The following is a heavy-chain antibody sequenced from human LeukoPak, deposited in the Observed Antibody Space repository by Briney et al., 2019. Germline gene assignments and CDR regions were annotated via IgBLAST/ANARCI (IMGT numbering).Heavy chain of an antibody. CDR1: GYTFTGYY. J-gene: IGHJ4*02. CDR2: INPNSGGT. V-gene: IGHV1-2*06. CDR3: ARIPYYYDSSGLPLDY. D-gene: IGHD3-22*01. Sequence: ASVKVSCKASGYTFTGYYMHWVRQAPGQGLEWMGRINPNSGGTNYAQKFQGRVTMTRDTSISTAYMELSRLRSDDTAVYYCARIPYYYDSSGLPLDYWGQGTLVTVYS.